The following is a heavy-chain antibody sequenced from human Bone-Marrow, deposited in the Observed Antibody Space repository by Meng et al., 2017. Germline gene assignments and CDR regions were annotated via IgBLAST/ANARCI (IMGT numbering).Heavy chain of an antibody. CDR2: ISSSGSTI. CDR3: ARVSSGYSHFDY. J-gene: IGHJ4*02. D-gene: IGHD3-22*01. V-gene: IGHV3-11*04. Sequence: GESLKISCAASGFTFSDYYMSWIRQAPGKGLEWVSYISSSGSTIYYADSVKGRFTISRDNAKNSLYLQMNSLRAEDTAVYYWARVSSGYSHFDYWGQGTLVTVSS. CDR1: GFTFSDYY.